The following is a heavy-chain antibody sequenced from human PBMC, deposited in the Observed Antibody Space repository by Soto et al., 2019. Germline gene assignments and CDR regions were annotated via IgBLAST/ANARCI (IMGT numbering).Heavy chain of an antibody. D-gene: IGHD3-10*01. Sequence: QVQLQESGPGLVKPSQTLSLTCTVSGGSISSADYNWSWIRQHPGKGLEWIGYIYYSGSTYYNPSLKSRVTISVDTSKNQFSLKLSSVTAADTAVYYCARYGSGSYSPTTFDYWGQGTLVTVSS. CDR3: ARYGSGSYSPTTFDY. CDR2: IYYSGST. CDR1: GGSISSADYN. J-gene: IGHJ4*02. V-gene: IGHV4-31*03.